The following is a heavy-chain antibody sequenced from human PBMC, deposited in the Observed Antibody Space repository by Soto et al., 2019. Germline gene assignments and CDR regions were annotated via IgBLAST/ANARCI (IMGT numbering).Heavy chain of an antibody. J-gene: IGHJ4*02. V-gene: IGHV3-74*01. CDR2: INIDGRTT. D-gene: IGHD4-17*01. CDR3: AIVRNGDWYFDN. CDR1: GFTFSNYW. Sequence: EVQLVESGGGLVQPGGSLRLSCAASGFTFSNYWMHWVRQAPGKGLVWVSRINIDGRTTTYADSVKGRFTISRDNAENTMYLQLNSLRAEDTAVYFCAIVRNGDWYFDNWGQGTLFTVSS.